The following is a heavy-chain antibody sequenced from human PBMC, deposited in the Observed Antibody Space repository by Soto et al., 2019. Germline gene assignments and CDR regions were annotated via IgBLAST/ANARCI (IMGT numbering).Heavy chain of an antibody. V-gene: IGHV3-11*06. J-gene: IGHJ4*02. CDR3: ARDLRFGIAAAAYFDY. CDR2: ISSSSSYT. Sequence: GGSLRLSCAASGFTFSDYYMSWIRQAPGKGLEWVSYISSSSSYTNYADSVKGRFTISRDNAKNSLYLQMNSLRAEDTAVYYCARDLRFGIAAAAYFDYWGQGTLVTVSS. CDR1: GFTFSDYY. D-gene: IGHD6-13*01.